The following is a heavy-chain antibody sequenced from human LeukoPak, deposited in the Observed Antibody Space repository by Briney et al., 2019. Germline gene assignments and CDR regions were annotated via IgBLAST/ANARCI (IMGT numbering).Heavy chain of an antibody. CDR3: AKPLCSGGNCLYYFDY. CDR2: INGSGGST. Sequence: GGSLRLSCAASAFTFSSYAMSGVRQAPGKGLEWVSAINGSGGSTYYADSVKGRFTISRDNFKNTLYLQMNILRAEGTAVNYCAKPLCSGGNCLYYFDYWGQGALVTVSS. CDR1: AFTFSSYA. V-gene: IGHV3-23*01. D-gene: IGHD2-15*01. J-gene: IGHJ4*02.